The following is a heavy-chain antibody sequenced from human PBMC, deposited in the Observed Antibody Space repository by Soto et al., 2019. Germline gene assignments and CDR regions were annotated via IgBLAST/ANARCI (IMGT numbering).Heavy chain of an antibody. CDR3: AKDLIHTVAIGLIFES. J-gene: IGHJ4*02. V-gene: IGHV3-23*01. CDR1: VFTFRNSA. CDR2: ISDSGECT. Sequence: GGSLRLSCAASVFTFRNSAMNWVRQSPGKGLKWVSSISDSGECTYYADCVKGRFTISRDNAKNKLYMKMHSLRAQETAVSYCAKDLIHTVAIGLIFESSGQGTTVTASS. D-gene: IGHD5-12*01.